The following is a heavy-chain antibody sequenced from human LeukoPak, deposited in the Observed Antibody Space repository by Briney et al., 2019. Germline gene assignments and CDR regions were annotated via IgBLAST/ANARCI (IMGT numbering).Heavy chain of an antibody. J-gene: IGHJ4*02. CDR2: INPNSGGT. CDR1: GYTFTGYY. V-gene: IGHV1-2*02. D-gene: IGHD2-15*01. CDR3: ARSSGLYCSGGSCYSGPDY. Sequence: AASVKVSCKASGYTFTGYYMHWVRQAPGQGLEWMGWINPNSGGTNYAQKFQGRVTMTRDTSISTAYMELSRLRSDDTAVYYCARSSGLYCSGGSCYSGPDYWGQGTLVTVSS.